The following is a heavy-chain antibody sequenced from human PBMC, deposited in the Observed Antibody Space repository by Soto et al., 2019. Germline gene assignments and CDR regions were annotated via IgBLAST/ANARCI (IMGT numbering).Heavy chain of an antibody. J-gene: IGHJ6*03. CDR2: INAGNGNT. Sequence: ASVKVSCKASGYTFTSYAMHWVRQAPGQRLEWMGWINAGNGNTKYSQKFQGRVTITRDTSASTAYMELSSLRSEDTAVYYCARDQQIAARPGSPYYYYYYMDVWGKGTTVTVSS. D-gene: IGHD6-6*01. V-gene: IGHV1-3*01. CDR3: ARDQQIAARPGSPYYYYYYMDV. CDR1: GYTFTSYA.